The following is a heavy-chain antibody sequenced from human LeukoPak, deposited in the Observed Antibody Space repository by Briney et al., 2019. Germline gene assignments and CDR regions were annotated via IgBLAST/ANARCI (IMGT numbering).Heavy chain of an antibody. V-gene: IGHV1-2*02. J-gene: IGHJ4*02. CDR2: INPNSGGT. CDR1: GYTFTGYY. D-gene: IGHD3-9*01. Sequence: ASVTVSCKASGYTFTGYYMHWVRQAPGQGLEWMGWINPNSGGTNYAQKFQGRVTMTRDTSISTAYMELSRLRSDDTAVYYCATDPDYDILTGYTGGDYWGQGTLVTVSS. CDR3: ATDPDYDILTGYTGGDY.